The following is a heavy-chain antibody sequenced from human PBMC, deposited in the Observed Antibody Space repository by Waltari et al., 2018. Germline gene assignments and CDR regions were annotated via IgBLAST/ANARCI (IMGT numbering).Heavy chain of an antibody. V-gene: IGHV3-30*01. J-gene: IGHJ4*02. Sequence: QVQLVESGGGVVQPGRSLRLSCAASGFTFSTYTMHWVRQAPGKGQEWVAVTSNDESHKYYADAVKGRLTISKDNSKNTLYLQMNSLSTEDTAMYYCARDDRDGLPDYFDFWGQGTLVTVSS. CDR2: TSNDESHK. D-gene: IGHD2-8*01. CDR3: ARDDRDGLPDYFDF. CDR1: GFTFSTYT.